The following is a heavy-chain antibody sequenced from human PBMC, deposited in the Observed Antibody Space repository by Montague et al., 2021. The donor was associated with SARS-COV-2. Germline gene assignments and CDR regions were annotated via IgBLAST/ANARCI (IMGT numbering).Heavy chain of an antibody. CDR2: IYYSGST. D-gene: IGHD4-23*01. J-gene: IGHJ4*02. CDR3: ARGGGDYGGNPFDY. CDR1: SVSITTYY. Sequence: ETLSLTCTVSSVSITTYYWSWIRQPPGKGLEWIGYIYYSGSTYYTPSLKSRVSFSVDASKNEFSLRLTSVSAADTAVYYCARGGGDYGGNPFDYWGQGTLVTVSS. V-gene: IGHV4-59*01.